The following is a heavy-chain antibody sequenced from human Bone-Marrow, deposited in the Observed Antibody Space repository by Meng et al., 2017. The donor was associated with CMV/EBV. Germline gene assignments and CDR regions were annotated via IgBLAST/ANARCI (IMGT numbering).Heavy chain of an antibody. CDR1: GFTFSDYY. D-gene: IGHD2-15*01. V-gene: IGHV3-11*04. CDR3: ARELGYNYYYYGMDV. CDR2: ISSSGSTI. Sequence: GESLKISCAASGFTFSDYYMSWIRQPPGKGLEWVSYISSSGSTIYYADSVKGRFTISRDNAKNTLYLQMNSLRAEDTAVYYCARELGYNYYYYGMDVWGQGTTVTVSS. J-gene: IGHJ6*02.